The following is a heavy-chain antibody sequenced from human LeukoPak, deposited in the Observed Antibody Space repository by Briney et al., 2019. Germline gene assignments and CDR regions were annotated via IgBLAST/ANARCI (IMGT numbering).Heavy chain of an antibody. CDR2: ISTYNGNT. J-gene: IGHJ4*02. CDR1: GYSFSYYG. V-gene: IGHV1-18*01. Sequence: GASVKVSRKASGYSFSYYGINWVRQAPGQGLEWMGWISTYNGNTNYAQKFQGRVTLTTDTSTSTAYMELRSLRSDDTAVYYCARERGGDSGSYHPTDYWGQGTLVTVSS. CDR3: ARERGGDSGSYHPTDY. D-gene: IGHD1-26*01.